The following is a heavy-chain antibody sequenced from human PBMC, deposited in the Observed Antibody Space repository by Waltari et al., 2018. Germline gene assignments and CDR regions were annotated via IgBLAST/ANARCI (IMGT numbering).Heavy chain of an antibody. CDR1: GFTFSDYE. V-gene: IGHV3-48*03. J-gene: IGHJ4*02. Sequence: EVQLVESGGGLVQPGGSLRLSCAASGFTFSDYEMHWVRQAPGKGLEWVSYISSMGSSIYYADSVKGRFTISRDNAKNALYLQMNSLRVEDTAVYYCARVHDIVATPDYWGQGALVTVSS. D-gene: IGHD5-12*01. CDR3: ARVHDIVATPDY. CDR2: ISSMGSSI.